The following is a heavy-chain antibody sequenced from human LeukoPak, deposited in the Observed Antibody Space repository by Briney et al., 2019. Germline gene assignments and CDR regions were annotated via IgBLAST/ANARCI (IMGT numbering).Heavy chain of an antibody. Sequence: SETLSLTGAVYGGSFSGYYWSWIRQPPGKGLEWIGEINHSGSTNYNPSLKSRVTISVDTSKNQFSLKLSSVTAADTAVYYCARRFRYGLRLIDYWGQGTLVTVSS. D-gene: IGHD2-15*01. J-gene: IGHJ4*02. CDR3: ARRFRYGLRLIDY. CDR2: INHSGST. V-gene: IGHV4-34*01. CDR1: GGSFSGYY.